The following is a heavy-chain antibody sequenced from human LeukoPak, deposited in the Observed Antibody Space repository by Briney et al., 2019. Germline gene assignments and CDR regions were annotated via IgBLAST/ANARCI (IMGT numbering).Heavy chain of an antibody. CDR1: GFTFSTYW. J-gene: IGHJ6*03. D-gene: IGHD4-17*01. Sequence: GGSLRLSCAASGFTFSTYWMNWVRQAPGKGLEWVSNIKEDANTQYYADSVKGRFTISRDNAKNSLYLQMNSLSAEDTAVYYCARADHGDYGGGYMDVWGKGTTGTVSS. V-gene: IGHV3-7*01. CDR2: IKEDANTQ. CDR3: ARADHGDYGGGYMDV.